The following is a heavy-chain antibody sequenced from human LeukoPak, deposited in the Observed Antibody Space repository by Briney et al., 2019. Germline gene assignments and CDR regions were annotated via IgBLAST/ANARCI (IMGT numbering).Heavy chain of an antibody. CDR2: ISGSGRTI. CDR3: AKEFSGWLISSRVYYFDY. D-gene: IGHD6-19*01. V-gene: IGHV3-23*01. J-gene: IGHJ4*02. Sequence: GGSLRLSCAASGFTFSTYAMSWVRQAPGKGLEWVSAISGSGRTIYYADGVKGRFTISRDNSKNTLYLQMNSLRAEDTAVYYCAKEFSGWLISSRVYYFDYWGQGTLVTVPS. CDR1: GFTFSTYA.